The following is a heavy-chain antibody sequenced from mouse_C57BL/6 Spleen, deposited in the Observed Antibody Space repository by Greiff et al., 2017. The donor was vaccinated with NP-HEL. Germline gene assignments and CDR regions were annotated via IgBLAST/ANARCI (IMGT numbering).Heavy chain of an antibody. CDR1: GFTFSDYG. J-gene: IGHJ3*01. V-gene: IGHV5-17*01. D-gene: IGHD2-4*01. Sequence: EVQWVESGGGLVKPGGSLKLSCAASGFTFSDYGMHWVRQAPEKGLEWVAYISSGSSTIYYADTVKGRFTISRDNAKNTLFLQMTSLRSEDTAMYYCARAYDYDLPWFAYWGQGTLVTVSA. CDR3: ARAYDYDLPWFAY. CDR2: ISSGSSTI.